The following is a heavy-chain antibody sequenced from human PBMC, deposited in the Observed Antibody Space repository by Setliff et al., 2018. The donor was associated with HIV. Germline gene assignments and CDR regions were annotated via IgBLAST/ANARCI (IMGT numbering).Heavy chain of an antibody. Sequence: KASETLSLTCTVSGAYISSGSHYWRWIRQPAGKGLEWIGHIYTSGFTNYNPSLKSRVTISIDTSRNQFSLNLKSVTAADTAVYYCARDRSLRFSKSPSFNYFDVWGQGALVTVSS. CDR1: GAYISSGSHY. CDR3: ARDRSLRFSKSPSFNYFDV. CDR2: IYTSGFT. J-gene: IGHJ4*02. D-gene: IGHD3-10*01. V-gene: IGHV4-61*09.